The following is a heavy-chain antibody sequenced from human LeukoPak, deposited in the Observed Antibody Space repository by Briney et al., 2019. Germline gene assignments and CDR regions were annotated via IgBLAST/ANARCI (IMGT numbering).Heavy chain of an antibody. CDR1: GFTFSSYG. V-gene: IGHV3-30*02. D-gene: IGHD6-13*01. CDR3: ARAVGLTAAGL. CDR2: IRYDGSNK. Sequence: GGSLRLSCAASGFTFSSYGMHWVRQAPGKGLEWVAFIRYDGSNKYYADSVKGRFTISRDNSKNTLYLQMNSLRSDDTAVYYCARAVGLTAAGLWGQGTLSPSPQ. J-gene: IGHJ4*02.